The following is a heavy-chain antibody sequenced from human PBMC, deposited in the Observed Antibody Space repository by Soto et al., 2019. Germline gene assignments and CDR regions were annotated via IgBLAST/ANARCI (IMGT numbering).Heavy chain of an antibody. CDR2: ISYDGGDK. CDR1: GFTFSSYT. D-gene: IGHD3-22*01. Sequence: PGGSLRLSCAASGFTFSSYTMHWVRQTPGKGLEWVAHISYDGGDKYYAASVKGRFTISRDDSKNTLYLQMNSLKTEDTAVYYCTTDPVTMIVVVPSSGWGQGTLVTVSS. CDR3: TTDPVTMIVVVPSSG. J-gene: IGHJ4*02. V-gene: IGHV3-30-3*01.